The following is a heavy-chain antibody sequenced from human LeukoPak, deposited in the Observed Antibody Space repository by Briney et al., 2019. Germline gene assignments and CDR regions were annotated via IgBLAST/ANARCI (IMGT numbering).Heavy chain of an antibody. J-gene: IGHJ4*02. CDR1: GVSVSSYC. CDR2: IYTSGNT. V-gene: IGHV4-4*07. CDR3: AVDNRDY. D-gene: IGHD2-2*01. Sequence: PSETLSLTCTVSGVSVSSYCWSWIRQAAAQGLELIRRIYTSGNTNYTPSLKSRVTISVDKSKNQSSLKLTSVTAADTGVYYCAVDNRDYWGQGILVTVSS.